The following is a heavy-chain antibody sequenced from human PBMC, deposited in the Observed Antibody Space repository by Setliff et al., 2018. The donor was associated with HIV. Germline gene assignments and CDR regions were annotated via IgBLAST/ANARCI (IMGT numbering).Heavy chain of an antibody. D-gene: IGHD3-10*01. J-gene: IGHJ2*01. Sequence: PSETLSLTCAVSGYSITSVYYWCWLRQSPGRGLEWIGSIHQSGNTNFNPSLKSRLIISVDTSKSQFSLQLTSVTAADTALYYCAREGGQGYSGSGSCYHRNFDLWGRGTLVTVSS. CDR3: AREGGQGYSGSGSCYHRNFDL. CDR2: IHQSGNT. CDR1: GYSITSVYY. V-gene: IGHV4-38-2*02.